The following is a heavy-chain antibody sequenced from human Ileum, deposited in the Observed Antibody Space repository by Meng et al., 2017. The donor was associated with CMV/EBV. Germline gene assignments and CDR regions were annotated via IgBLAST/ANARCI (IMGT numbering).Heavy chain of an antibody. CDR2: IDTNTGNP. Sequence: CKTSGYTFTSHNIIWVRQAPGQGPEWMGWIDTNTGNPTYAQGFTRRFVFSLDTSVKTAYLQISSLKAEDTAVYYCARDGLSGRYFDYWGQGTLVTISS. J-gene: IGHJ4*02. D-gene: IGHD1-26*01. CDR3: ARDGLSGRYFDY. CDR1: GYTFTSHN. V-gene: IGHV7-4-1*02.